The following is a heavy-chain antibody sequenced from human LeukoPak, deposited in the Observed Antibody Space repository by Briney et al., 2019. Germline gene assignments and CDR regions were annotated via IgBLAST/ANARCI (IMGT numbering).Heavy chain of an antibody. Sequence: GGSLRLSCAASEFTFSSYSMNWVRQAPGKGLEWVSVIYSGGSAYYANSVKGRFTISRDNSKNTLYLQMNGLRAEDTAVYFCARYGYNYYFDYWGQGTLVTVSS. CDR2: IYSGGSA. D-gene: IGHD5-24*01. CDR3: ARYGYNYYFDY. V-gene: IGHV3-53*01. J-gene: IGHJ4*02. CDR1: EFTFSSYS.